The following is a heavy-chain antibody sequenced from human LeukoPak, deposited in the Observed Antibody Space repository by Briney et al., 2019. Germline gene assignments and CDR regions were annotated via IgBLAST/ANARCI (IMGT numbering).Heavy chain of an antibody. Sequence: GGSLRLSCAASGFTFSSYAMHWVRQAPGKGLEYVSAISSNGGSTYYANSVKGRFTISRDNSKNTLYLQMGSLRAEDMAVYYCARTDYYGSEIEYWGQGTLVTVSS. CDR1: GFTFSSYA. D-gene: IGHD3-10*01. CDR2: ISSNGGST. J-gene: IGHJ4*02. CDR3: ARTDYYGSEIEY. V-gene: IGHV3-64*01.